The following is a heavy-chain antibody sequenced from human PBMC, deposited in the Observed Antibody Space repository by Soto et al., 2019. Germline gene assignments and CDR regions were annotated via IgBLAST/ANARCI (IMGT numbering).Heavy chain of an antibody. J-gene: IGHJ6*02. V-gene: IGHV1-3*01. Sequence: GASVQVSCKASGYTFTSYDINWLRQAPGQRPEWMGWGNADNGDTRYSQKFQGRLTMTRDTSASTIYVELSSLTSEDTTVYYCARSQGSSTSLEIYYYYYYGMDVWGQGTTVTVSS. CDR2: GNADNGDT. CDR3: ARSQGSSTSLEIYYYYYYGMDV. D-gene: IGHD2-2*01. CDR1: GYTFTSYD.